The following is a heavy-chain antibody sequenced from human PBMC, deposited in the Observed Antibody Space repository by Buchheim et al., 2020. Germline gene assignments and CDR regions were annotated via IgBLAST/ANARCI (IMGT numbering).Heavy chain of an antibody. CDR1: GFIFRNFA. J-gene: IGHJ4*02. D-gene: IGHD1-26*01. CDR3: VRDKVVGSFDF. CDR2: MTSGTESDI. V-gene: IGHV3-48*04. Sequence: EVQLVESGGGLVQTGGSLTLSCTASGFIFRNFAMNWVRQAPGKGLEWISFMTSGTESDIYYADSVQGRFTIYRDNASESLQLQMSSLRADDTAVYHCVRDKVVGSFDFWGQGT.